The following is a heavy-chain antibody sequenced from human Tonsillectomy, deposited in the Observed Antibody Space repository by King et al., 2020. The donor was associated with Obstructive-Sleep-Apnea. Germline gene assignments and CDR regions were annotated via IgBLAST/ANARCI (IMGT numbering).Heavy chain of an antibody. J-gene: IGHJ3*02. D-gene: IGHD5-18*01. V-gene: IGHV3-66*01. Sequence: VQLVESGGGLVQPGGSLRLSCAASGFTVSSNYMSWVRQAPGKGLEWVSVIYSGGSTYYADSVKGRFTISRDNSKNTLYLQMNSLRAEDTAVNYCASDSYGYIAFDIWGQGTMVTVSS. CDR2: IYSGGST. CDR1: GFTVSSNY. CDR3: ASDSYGYIAFDI.